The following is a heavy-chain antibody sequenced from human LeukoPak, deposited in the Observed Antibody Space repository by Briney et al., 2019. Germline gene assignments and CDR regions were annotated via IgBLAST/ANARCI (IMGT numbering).Heavy chain of an antibody. CDR1: GGTFSSYA. D-gene: IGHD2-15*01. CDR2: INPNSGGT. V-gene: IGHV1-2*02. CDR3: ARDQVARDIVVVLTATGTIDY. J-gene: IGHJ4*02. Sequence: GASVRVSCKASGGTFSSYAISWVRQAPGQGLEWMGWINPNSGGTTYAQKFQGRVTMTRDTSISTAYMELSRLGSDDTAVYYCARDQVARDIVVVLTATGTIDYWGQGTLVTVSS.